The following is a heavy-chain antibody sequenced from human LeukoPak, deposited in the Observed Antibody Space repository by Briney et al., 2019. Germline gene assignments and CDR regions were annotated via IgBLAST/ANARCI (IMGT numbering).Heavy chain of an antibody. Sequence: PGGSLRLSCAASGFTFSNYAMTWARQAPGKGMEWVSSISDSGGNTYYADSVKGRFTISRDNSKNTVYLQMNSLKAEDTAVYYCAREGVVVSAGLDYWGQGTLVTVSS. J-gene: IGHJ4*02. V-gene: IGHV3-23*01. CDR1: GFTFSNYA. CDR2: ISDSGGNT. CDR3: AREGVVVSAGLDY. D-gene: IGHD2-15*01.